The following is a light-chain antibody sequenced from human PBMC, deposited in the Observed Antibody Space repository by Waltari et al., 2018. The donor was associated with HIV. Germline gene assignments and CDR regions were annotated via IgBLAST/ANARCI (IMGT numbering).Light chain of an antibody. J-gene: IGLJ3*02. Sequence: SSELAQDPAVSVALGQTVRITCQGDSVRSYYASWYQQKPGQAPVLVVYGENNRPSGIPDRFSGSSSGSTAALTIAGAQEEDEADYYCSSRDSSGHWFFGGGTKVTVL. CDR1: SVRSYY. CDR3: SSRDSSGHWF. CDR2: GEN. V-gene: IGLV3-19*01.